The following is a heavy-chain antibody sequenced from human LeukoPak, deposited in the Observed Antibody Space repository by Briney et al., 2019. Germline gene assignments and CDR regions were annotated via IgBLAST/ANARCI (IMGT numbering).Heavy chain of an antibody. CDR3: AKSRAPIAAPDAFDV. CDR1: GFPFSNYG. J-gene: IGHJ3*01. V-gene: IGHV3-30*02. Sequence: PGGSLRLSCAGSGFPFSNYGIHWVRQAPGKGLEWVAFIRLGENNEYYADSVKGRFIISRDNSKNSLYLQMNSLRPEDTAIYYCAKSRAPIAAPDAFDVWGQGALVTVSS. D-gene: IGHD2-15*01. CDR2: IRLGENNE.